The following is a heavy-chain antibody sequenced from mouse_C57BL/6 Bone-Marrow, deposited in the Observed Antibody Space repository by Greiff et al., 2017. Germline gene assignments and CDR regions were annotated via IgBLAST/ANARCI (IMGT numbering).Heavy chain of an antibody. D-gene: IGHD2-1*01. CDR3: AGYNYGNYYYAMDD. CDR1: GYTFTDYY. J-gene: IGHJ4*01. Sequence: VQLQQSGPVLVKPGASVKMSCKASGYTFTDYYMNWVKQSHGKSLEWIGVINPYNGGNSYNQKFKGKATLTVDKSSSTAYMELNSLTSEDSAVYYCAGYNYGNYYYAMDDWGQGTSVTVSS. V-gene: IGHV1-19*01. CDR2: INPYNGGN.